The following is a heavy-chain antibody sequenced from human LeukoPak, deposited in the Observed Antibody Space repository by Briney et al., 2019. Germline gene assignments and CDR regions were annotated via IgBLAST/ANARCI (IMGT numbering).Heavy chain of an antibody. CDR1: GFTFSSSF. D-gene: IGHD1/OR15-1a*01. CDR3: AKVWNSYYLDY. J-gene: IGHJ4*02. CDR2: IDVTGSST. Sequence: GGSLSLSCAVSGFTFSSSFMRWVRQAAGKGLEWVSSIDVTGSSTYYAHSVTGRLTISRDNYNNMLYLQMNSLRAEGTAVCYCAKVWNSYYLDYWGRGTLVAVPS. V-gene: IGHV3-23*01.